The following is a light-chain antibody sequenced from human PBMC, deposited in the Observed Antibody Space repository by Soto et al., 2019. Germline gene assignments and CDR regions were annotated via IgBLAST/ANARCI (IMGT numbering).Light chain of an antibody. J-gene: IGKJ1*01. CDR1: QTISSW. V-gene: IGKV1-5*03. CDR2: KAS. CDR3: QQYNNWPRT. Sequence: DIQMTQSPSTLSGSVGDRVTITCRASQTISSWLAWYQQKPGKAPKLLIYKASTLKSGVPSRFSGSGSGTEFTLTISSLQSEDVAVYYCQQYNNWPRTLGQGTKVDIK.